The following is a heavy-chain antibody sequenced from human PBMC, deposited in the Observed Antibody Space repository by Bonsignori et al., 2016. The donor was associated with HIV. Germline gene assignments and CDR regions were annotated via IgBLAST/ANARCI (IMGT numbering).Heavy chain of an antibody. CDR2: IRHNGGT. J-gene: IGHJ6*03. D-gene: IGHD1-26*01. CDR3: AGGRHEVRWGTDYYFYFDV. V-gene: IGHV4-34*01. Sequence: WIRQPPGKGLEWIGGIRHNGGTTYSPSLKSRVTISVDTSKNQLSLRLMSVTAADTGVYYCAGGRHEVRWGTDYYFYFDVWGQGTTVTVSS.